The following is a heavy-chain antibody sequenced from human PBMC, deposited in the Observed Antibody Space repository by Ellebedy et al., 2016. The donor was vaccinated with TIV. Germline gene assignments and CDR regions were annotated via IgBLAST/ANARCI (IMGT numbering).Heavy chain of an antibody. CDR1: GFTFSSYA. CDR2: ISGSGVST. CDR3: ARDPVGVGPAFDI. Sequence: GESLKISCAASGFTFSSYAMNWVRQAPGKGLEWVSAISGSGVSTYYADSVKGRFTISRDNSKDTLYLQVNSLRAEDTAVYYCARDPVGVGPAFDIWGQGTMVTVSS. D-gene: IGHD4-23*01. J-gene: IGHJ3*02. V-gene: IGHV3-23*01.